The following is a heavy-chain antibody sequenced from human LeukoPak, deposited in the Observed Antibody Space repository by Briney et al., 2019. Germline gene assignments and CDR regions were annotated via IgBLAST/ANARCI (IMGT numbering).Heavy chain of an antibody. CDR2: IFPGDSDT. CDR3: ASEYCSGGNCYFDY. Sequence: GESLKISCKGSEYXFATYWIGWVRQMPGQGLEWMGIIFPGDSDTRYSPSFQGQVTISADKSISTAYLQWSSLKASDTAIYYCASEYCSGGNCYFDYWGQGTLVTVSS. CDR1: EYXFATYW. V-gene: IGHV5-51*01. J-gene: IGHJ4*02. D-gene: IGHD2-15*01.